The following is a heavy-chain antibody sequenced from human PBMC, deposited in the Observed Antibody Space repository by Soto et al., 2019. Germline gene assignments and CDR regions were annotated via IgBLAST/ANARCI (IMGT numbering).Heavy chain of an antibody. V-gene: IGHV3-33*01. Sequence: QVQLVESGGGVVQPGRSLRLSCAASGFTFNNYGMHWVRQAPGKGLEWVAVIWNDGNGYYYANSVKGRFTISRDNSKNTLYLQMSSLRAEDTAVYYCARRQFSPPTRGAASARGGMDVWGQGTTVTVSS. CDR3: ARRQFSPPTRGAASARGGMDV. CDR2: IWNDGNGY. J-gene: IGHJ6*02. D-gene: IGHD6-13*01. CDR1: GFTFNNYG.